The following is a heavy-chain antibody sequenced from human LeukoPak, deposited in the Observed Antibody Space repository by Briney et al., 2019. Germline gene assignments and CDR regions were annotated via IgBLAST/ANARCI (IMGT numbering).Heavy chain of an antibody. D-gene: IGHD4-17*01. CDR3: ARGGYGDYSSYYYGMDV. CDR2: ISYDGSNK. V-gene: IGHV3-30*09. CDR1: GFAFSSYA. J-gene: IGHJ6*02. Sequence: WGSLRLSCAASGFAFSSYAMHWVRQAPGKGLEWVAVISYDGSNKYYADSVKGRFAISRDNSKNTLYLQMNSLRAEDTAVYYCARGGYGDYSSYYYGMDVWGQGTTVTVSS.